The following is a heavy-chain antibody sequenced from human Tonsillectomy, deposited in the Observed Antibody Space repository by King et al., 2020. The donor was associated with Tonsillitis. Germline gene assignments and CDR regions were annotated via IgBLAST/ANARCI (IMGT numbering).Heavy chain of an antibody. D-gene: IGHD6-13*01. CDR3: ANSIEAAVLYYFDY. CDR1: GFTFNTYA. Sequence: EVQLVESGGGLVQPGGSLRLSCAASGFTFNTYAMTWVRQAPGKGLEWVSAISGSGGSTYYADSVKGRFTISRDNSKKTMYLKMSSLRAEETAVYYCANSIEAAVLYYFDYWGQGTLVTVSS. V-gene: IGHV3-23*04. CDR2: ISGSGGST. J-gene: IGHJ4*02.